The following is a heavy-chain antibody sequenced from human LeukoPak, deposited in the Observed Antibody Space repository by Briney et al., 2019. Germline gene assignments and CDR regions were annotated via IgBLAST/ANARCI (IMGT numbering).Heavy chain of an antibody. CDR3: ARAAGVLQFPGYYYYMDV. V-gene: IGHV4-61*02. Sequence: PSETLSLTCTVSGGSISSGSYYWSWIRQPAGKGLEWIGRIYTSGSTNYNPSLKSRVTISVDTSKNQFSLKLSSVTAADTAVYYCARAAGVLQFPGYYYYMDVWGKGTTVTVSS. CDR2: IYTSGST. CDR1: GGSISSGSYY. J-gene: IGHJ6*03. D-gene: IGHD3-3*01.